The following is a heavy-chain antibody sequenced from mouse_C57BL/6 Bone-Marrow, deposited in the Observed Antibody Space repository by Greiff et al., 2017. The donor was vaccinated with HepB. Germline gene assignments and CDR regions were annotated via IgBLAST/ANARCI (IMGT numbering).Heavy chain of an antibody. V-gene: IGHV1-5*01. CDR3: TRDVYDKDYAMDY. CDR1: GYTFTSYW. Sequence: EVQLQESGTVLARPGASVKMSCKTSGYTFTSYWMHWVKQRPGQGLEWIGAIYPGNSDTSYNQKFKGKAKLNAVTSASTAYMELSSLTNEDSAVYYCTRDVYDKDYAMDYWGQGTSVTVSS. D-gene: IGHD2-2*01. CDR2: IYPGNSDT. J-gene: IGHJ4*01.